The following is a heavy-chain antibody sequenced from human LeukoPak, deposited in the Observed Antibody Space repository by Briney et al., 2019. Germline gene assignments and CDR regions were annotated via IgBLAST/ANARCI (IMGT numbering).Heavy chain of an antibody. CDR3: ASAPRGDTAMVGFYYHYMDV. D-gene: IGHD5-18*01. V-gene: IGHV4-38-2*02. CDR1: GYSISSGYY. CDR2: IYHSGST. J-gene: IGHJ6*03. Sequence: SETLSLTCTVSGYSISSGYYWGWIRQPPGKGLEWIGSIYHSGSTYYNPSLKSRVTISVDTSKNQFSLKLSSVTAADTAVYYCASAPRGDTAMVGFYYHYMDVWGKGTTVTVSS.